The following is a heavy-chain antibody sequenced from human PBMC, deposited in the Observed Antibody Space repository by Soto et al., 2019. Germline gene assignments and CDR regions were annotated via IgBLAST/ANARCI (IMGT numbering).Heavy chain of an antibody. J-gene: IGHJ5*02. CDR3: AKFAWDIVLMVYAPEQNWFDP. Sequence: PGGALRLSCGASGFAFSSYSMSWVRQAPGKGLEWVSVISCSGGTTYYADSVKGRFTISRDNSKNTLYLQMNSLRAEDTAVYYCAKFAWDIVLMVYAPEQNWFDPWGQGTLVTVSS. V-gene: IGHV3-23*01. CDR2: ISCSGGTT. CDR1: GFAFSSYS. D-gene: IGHD2-8*01.